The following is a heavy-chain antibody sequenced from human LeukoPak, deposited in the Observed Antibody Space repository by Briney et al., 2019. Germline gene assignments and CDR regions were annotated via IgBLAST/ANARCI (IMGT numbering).Heavy chain of an antibody. Sequence: SETLSLTCAVYGGSFSGYYWSWIRQPPGKGLGWSGEINHSGSTNYNPSLKSRVTISVDTSKNQFSLKLSSVTAADTAVYYCARGGNGYSSGWLRSWGQGTLVTVSS. CDR3: ARGGNGYSSGWLRS. D-gene: IGHD6-19*01. CDR1: GGSFSGYY. CDR2: INHSGST. V-gene: IGHV4-34*01. J-gene: IGHJ4*02.